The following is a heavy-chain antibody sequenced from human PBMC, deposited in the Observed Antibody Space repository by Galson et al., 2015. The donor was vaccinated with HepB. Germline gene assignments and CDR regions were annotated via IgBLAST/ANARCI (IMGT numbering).Heavy chain of an antibody. CDR2: IRYDGSNK. CDR3: AKDPTRGYSGSLDY. V-gene: IGHV3-30*02. J-gene: IGHJ4*02. Sequence: SLRLSCAASGFTFRSYGMHWVRQAPGKGLEWVAFIRYDGSNKHYADSVKGRFTISRDNSKNTLYVQMNSLRAEDTAVYYCAKDPTRGYSGSLDYWGQGTLVTVSS. D-gene: IGHD5-12*01. CDR1: GFTFRSYG.